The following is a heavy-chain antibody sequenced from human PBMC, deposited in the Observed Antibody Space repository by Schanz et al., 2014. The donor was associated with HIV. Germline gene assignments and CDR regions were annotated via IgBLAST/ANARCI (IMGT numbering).Heavy chain of an antibody. CDR3: ARQGLRFSFWLDY. Sequence: QVQLVESGGGVVQPGRSLRLSCAVSGFTFSSYGMHWVRQAPGKGLEWVAVIWYDGSNKYYADSVKGRFTISRDNSKNTLYLQMNNLRAEDTAVYGCARQGLRFSFWLDYWGQGTPVTVS. J-gene: IGHJ4*02. CDR1: GFTFSSYG. CDR2: IWYDGSNK. D-gene: IGHD4-17*01. V-gene: IGHV3-33*01.